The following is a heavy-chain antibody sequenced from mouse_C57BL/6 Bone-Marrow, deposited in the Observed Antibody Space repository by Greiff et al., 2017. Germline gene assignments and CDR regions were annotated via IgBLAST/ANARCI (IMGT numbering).Heavy chain of an antibody. CDR2: IDPENGDT. V-gene: IGHV14-4*01. J-gene: IGHJ3*01. CDR3: TLVRPFAY. Sequence: VQLKQSGAELVRPGASVKLSCTASGFNIKDDYMHWVKQRPEQGLEWIGWIDPENGDTEYASKFQGKATITADTSSNTAYLQLSSLTSEDTAVYYCTLVRPFAYWGKGTLVTVSA. CDR1: GFNIKDDY. D-gene: IGHD1-2*01.